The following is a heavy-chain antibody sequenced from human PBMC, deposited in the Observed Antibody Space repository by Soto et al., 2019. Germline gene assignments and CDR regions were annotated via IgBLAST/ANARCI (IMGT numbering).Heavy chain of an antibody. CDR3: VGGGGSSGAVDY. D-gene: IGHD6-19*01. CDR2: SYCSGST. V-gene: IGHV4-59*13. CDR1: GGSISSYY. J-gene: IGHJ4*02. Sequence: QVQLQESGPGLVKPSETLSLTCTVSGGSISSYYWSWIRQPPGKGLEWIRYSYCSGSTNYNHSLKVPISVVVDTTKNHFQLKLSSVTDADTDVYYSVGGGGSSGAVDYWGQGTLVTVSS.